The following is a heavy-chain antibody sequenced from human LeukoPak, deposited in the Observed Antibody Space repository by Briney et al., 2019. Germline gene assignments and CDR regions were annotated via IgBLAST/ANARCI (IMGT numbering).Heavy chain of an antibody. CDR1: GFIFRNYW. CDR3: ARDLDIVVVPASWFYP. CDR2: ISSSSKYI. J-gene: IGHJ5*02. Sequence: PGGSLRLSCAASGFIFRNYWMNWVRQAPGRGLEWVSSISSSSKYIYYADSVKGRFTISRDDAKNSLSLQMNSLRAEDTAVYYCARDLDIVVVPASWFYPWGQGTLVTVSS. V-gene: IGHV3-21*01. D-gene: IGHD2-2*03.